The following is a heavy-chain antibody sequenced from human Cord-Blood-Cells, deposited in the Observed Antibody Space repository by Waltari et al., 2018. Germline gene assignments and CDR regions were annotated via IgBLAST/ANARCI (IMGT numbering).Heavy chain of an antibody. CDR2: INHSGST. Sequence: QVQLQQWGAGLLKPSETLSLTCAVYGGSFSGYYWSWIRQPPGKGLEWIGEINHSGSTNHNPSLKSRVTISVDTSKNQFSLKLSSVTAADTAVYYCARGRGSSWYYYYYYGMDVWGQGTTVTVSS. J-gene: IGHJ6*02. D-gene: IGHD6-13*01. V-gene: IGHV4-34*01. CDR1: GGSFSGYY. CDR3: ARGRGSSWYYYYYYGMDV.